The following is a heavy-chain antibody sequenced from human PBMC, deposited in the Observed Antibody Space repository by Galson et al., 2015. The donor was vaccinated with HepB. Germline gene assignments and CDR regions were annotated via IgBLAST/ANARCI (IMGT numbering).Heavy chain of an antibody. Sequence: SLRLSCAASGFTFSSYAMHWVRQAPGKGLEWVAVISYDGSNKYYADSVKGRFTISRDNSKNTLYLQMNSLRAEDTAVYYCARGQSSGWPHYYYYGMDVWGQGTTVTVSS. CDR3: ARGQSSGWPHYYYYGMDV. CDR1: GFTFSSYA. CDR2: ISYDGSNK. J-gene: IGHJ6*02. D-gene: IGHD6-19*01. V-gene: IGHV3-30-3*01.